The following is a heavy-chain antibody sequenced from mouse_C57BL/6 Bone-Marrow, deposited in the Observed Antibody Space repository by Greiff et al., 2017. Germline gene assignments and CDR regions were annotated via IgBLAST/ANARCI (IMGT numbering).Heavy chain of an antibody. V-gene: IGHV1-15*01. CDR2: IDPETGGT. Sequence: QVQLQQSGAELVRPGASVTLSCKASGYTFTDYEMHWVKQTPVHGLEWIGAIDPETGGTAYNQKFTGKAILTADKSSSTAYMELRSLTSEDSAVYYCTREHYYCSSPWFADWGQGTLVTVSA. D-gene: IGHD1-1*01. CDR3: TREHYYCSSPWFAD. CDR1: GYTFTDYE. J-gene: IGHJ3*01.